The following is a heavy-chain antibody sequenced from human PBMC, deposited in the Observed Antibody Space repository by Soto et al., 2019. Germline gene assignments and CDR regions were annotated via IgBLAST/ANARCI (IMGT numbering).Heavy chain of an antibody. CDR1: GYTFGYYA. CDR2: ISPYNGDT. D-gene: IGHD1-26*01. J-gene: IGHJ4*02. V-gene: IGHV1-18*04. CDR3: AREAGSGSYYPEDY. Sequence: QVQLVQSGVEVKKPGASVRVSCRASGYTFGYYAITWVRQAPGQGLEWMGWISPYNGDTKYAQKFEGRVTITTDTTTNTAHMELRSLRYDDTAVYYCAREAGSGSYYPEDYWGQGTLVTVSS.